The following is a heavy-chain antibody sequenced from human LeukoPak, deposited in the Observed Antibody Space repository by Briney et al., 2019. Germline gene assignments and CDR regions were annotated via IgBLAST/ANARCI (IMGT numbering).Heavy chain of an antibody. CDR3: ARLSPTGDWLEDYFDGGFDY. D-gene: IGHD3-9*01. V-gene: IGHV4-34*01. CDR1: GGSISSYY. CDR2: INHSGST. J-gene: IGHJ4*02. Sequence: PSETLSLTCTVSGGSISSYYWSWIRQPPGKGLEWIGEINHSGSTNYNPSLKSRVTISVDTSKNQFSLKLSSVTAADTAVYYCARLSPTGDWLEDYFDGGFDYWGQGTLVTVSS.